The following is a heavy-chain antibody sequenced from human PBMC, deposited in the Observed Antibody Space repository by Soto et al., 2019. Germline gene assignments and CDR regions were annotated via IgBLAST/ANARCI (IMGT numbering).Heavy chain of an antibody. D-gene: IGHD6-19*01. J-gene: IGHJ5*02. CDR1: GYTLTELS. CDR3: ATWKQWLVPYNWFDP. V-gene: IGHV1-24*01. CDR2: FDPGDGET. Sequence: ASVKVSCKVSGYTLTELSMHWVRQAPGKGLEWMGGFDPGDGETIYAQKFQGRVTMTEDTSTDTAYMELSSLRSEDTAVYYCATWKQWLVPYNWFDPWGQGTLVTVSS.